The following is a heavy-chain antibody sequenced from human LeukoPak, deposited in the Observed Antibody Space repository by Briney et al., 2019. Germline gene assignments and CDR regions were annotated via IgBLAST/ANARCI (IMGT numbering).Heavy chain of an antibody. V-gene: IGHV3-23*01. CDR2: ISGSGGST. Sequence: GGSLRLSCAASGFTFSSYAMSWVRQAPGKGLEWVSAISGSGGSTYYADSVKGRFTISRDNSKNTLYLQMNSLRAEDTAVYYCAKWDIVVVVAASHFDYWGQGTLVTVSS. CDR1: GFTFSSYA. D-gene: IGHD2-15*01. CDR3: AKWDIVVVVAASHFDY. J-gene: IGHJ4*02.